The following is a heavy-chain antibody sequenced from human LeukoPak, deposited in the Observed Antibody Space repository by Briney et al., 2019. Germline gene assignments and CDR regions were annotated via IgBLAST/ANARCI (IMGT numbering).Heavy chain of an antibody. Sequence: SETLSLTCTVSGGSISSSSYYWDWIRQPPGKGLEVIGSISYTGSTFYNPSLKSRVTISVDTSKNQFSLNLSSVTAADTAVYYCARHAEGMDVWGQGTTVTVSS. J-gene: IGHJ6*02. V-gene: IGHV4-39*01. CDR2: ISYTGST. CDR1: GGSISSSSYY. CDR3: ARHAEGMDV. D-gene: IGHD1-14*01.